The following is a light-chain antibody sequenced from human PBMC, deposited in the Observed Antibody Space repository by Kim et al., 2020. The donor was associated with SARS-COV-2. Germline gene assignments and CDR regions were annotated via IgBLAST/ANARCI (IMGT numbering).Light chain of an antibody. V-gene: IGLV3-1*01. CDR2: QDS. J-gene: IGLJ2*01. Sequence: VSPGQTASITCSGDKLGDKYACWYQQKPGQSPVLVIYQDSKRPSGIPERFSGSNSGNTATLTISGTQAMDEADYYCQAWDSSTAGVLGGGTKLTVL. CDR3: QAWDSSTAGV. CDR1: KLGDKY.